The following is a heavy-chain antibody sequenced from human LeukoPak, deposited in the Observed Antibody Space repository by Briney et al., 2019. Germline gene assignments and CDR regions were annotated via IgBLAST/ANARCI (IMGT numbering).Heavy chain of an antibody. CDR2: ISGSGGST. CDR3: AKRPYSSGWPDAFDI. CDR1: GFTFSSSA. D-gene: IGHD6-19*01. Sequence: GGSLRLSCAASGFTFSSSAMSWVRQVPGKGLEWVSGISGSGGSTYYADSVKGRFTISRDNSKNTLYLQMNSLRAEDTAVYYCAKRPYSSGWPDAFDIWGQGTMVTVSS. J-gene: IGHJ3*02. V-gene: IGHV3-23*01.